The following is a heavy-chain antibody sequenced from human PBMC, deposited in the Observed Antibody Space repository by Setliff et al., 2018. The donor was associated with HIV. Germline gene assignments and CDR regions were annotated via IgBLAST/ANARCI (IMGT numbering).Heavy chain of an antibody. CDR3: ARGEGESGFHNYYYIDV. J-gene: IGHJ6*03. D-gene: IGHD2-21*01. CDR1: GYIFTHYF. Sequence: ASVKVSCKASGYIFTHYFVHWVRQAPGQGLEWMGRINPNSGGANNAQKFQGRVTMTRDTSISTASMELSRLTSDDTAVYYCARGEGESGFHNYYYIDVWGKGTTVTVSS. V-gene: IGHV1-2*06. CDR2: INPNSGGA.